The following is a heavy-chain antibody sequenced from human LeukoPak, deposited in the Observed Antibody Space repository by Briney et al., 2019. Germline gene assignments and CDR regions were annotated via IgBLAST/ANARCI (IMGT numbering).Heavy chain of an antibody. CDR3: AREAYIVVVPALDY. J-gene: IGHJ4*02. CDR2: IIPILGIA. CDR1: GGTFSSYA. V-gene: IGHV1-69*04. Sequence: ASVKVSCKASGGTFSSYAISWVRQAPGQGLEWMGRIIPILGIANYAQKFQGRVTITADKSTSTAYMELSSLRSEDTAVYYCAREAYIVVVPALDYWGQGTLVTVSS. D-gene: IGHD2-2*01.